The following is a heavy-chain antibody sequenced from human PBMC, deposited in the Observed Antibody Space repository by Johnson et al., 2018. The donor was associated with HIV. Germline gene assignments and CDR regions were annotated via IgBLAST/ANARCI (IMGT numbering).Heavy chain of an antibody. D-gene: IGHD3-22*01. CDR3: AKDLRAYYYDSSGISQDAFDI. CDR1: GFTFSSYA. J-gene: IGHJ3*02. V-gene: IGHV3-30-3*01. Sequence: VQLVESGGGVVQPGRSLRLSCAASGFTFSSYAMHWVRQAPGKGLEWVAVISYDGSNKYYADSVKGRITISRANSKNTLQLQMNRLRAEDTAVYYCAKDLRAYYYDSSGISQDAFDIWGQGTMVTVSS. CDR2: ISYDGSNK.